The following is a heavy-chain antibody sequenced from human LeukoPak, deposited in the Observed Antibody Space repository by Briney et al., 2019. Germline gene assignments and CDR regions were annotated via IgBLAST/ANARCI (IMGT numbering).Heavy chain of an antibody. CDR3: AKARYYYGSGRSYYFDY. Sequence: GRSLRLSCAASGFTFSSYGMHWVRQAPGKGLEWVAVISYDGSNKYYADSVKGRFTISRDNSKNTLYLQMNSLRAEDTAVYYCAKARYYYGSGRSYYFDYWGRGTLVTVSS. CDR1: GFTFSSYG. D-gene: IGHD3-10*01. J-gene: IGHJ4*02. V-gene: IGHV3-30*18. CDR2: ISYDGSNK.